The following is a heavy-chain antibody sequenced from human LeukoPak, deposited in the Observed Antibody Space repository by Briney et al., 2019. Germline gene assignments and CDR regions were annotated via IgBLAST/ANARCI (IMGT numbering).Heavy chain of an antibody. CDR1: GFTFSSYS. D-gene: IGHD6-13*01. CDR3: ARNIAAAGTYTDDY. V-gene: IGHV3-21*01. J-gene: IGHJ4*02. Sequence: GRSLRLSCAASGFTFSSYSMNWVRQAPGKGLEWVSSISSSSSYIYYADSVKGRFTISRDNAKNSLYLQMNSLRAEDTAVYYCARNIAAAGTYTDDYWGQGTLVTVSS. CDR2: ISSSSSYI.